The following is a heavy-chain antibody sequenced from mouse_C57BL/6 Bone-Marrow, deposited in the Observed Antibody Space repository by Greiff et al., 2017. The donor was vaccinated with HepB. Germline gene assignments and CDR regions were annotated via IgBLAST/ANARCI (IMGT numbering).Heavy chain of an antibody. J-gene: IGHJ4*01. Sequence: EVQLVESGGGLVQPGGSMKLSCVASGFTFSNYWMNWVRQSPEKGLEWVAQIRLKSDNYATHYAESVKGRFTISRDDSKSSVYLQMNNLRAEDTGIYYCTGSIHYYGSSYYAMDYWGQGPSVTVSS. CDR1: GFTFSNYW. V-gene: IGHV6-3*01. D-gene: IGHD1-1*01. CDR3: TGSIHYYGSSYYAMDY. CDR2: IRLKSDNYAT.